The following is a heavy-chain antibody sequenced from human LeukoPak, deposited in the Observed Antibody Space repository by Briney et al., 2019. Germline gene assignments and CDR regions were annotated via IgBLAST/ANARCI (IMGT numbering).Heavy chain of an antibody. J-gene: IGHJ4*02. Sequence: SVKVSCKASGYTFTGYYMHWVRQAPGQGLAWMGWINPNSGGTNYAQKFQGRVTMTRDTSTSTAYMELSRLRSDDTAVYYCARDPGYSSGWSNLPLDYWGQGTLVTVS. D-gene: IGHD6-19*01. CDR1: GYTFTGYY. V-gene: IGHV1-2*02. CDR2: INPNSGGT. CDR3: ARDPGYSSGWSNLPLDY.